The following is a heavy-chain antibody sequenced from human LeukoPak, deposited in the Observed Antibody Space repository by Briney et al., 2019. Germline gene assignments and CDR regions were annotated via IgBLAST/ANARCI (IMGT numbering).Heavy chain of an antibody. CDR3: AKDQAHSYGYENYYYYYMDV. CDR2: IRYDGSNK. J-gene: IGHJ6*03. V-gene: IGHV3-30*02. D-gene: IGHD5-18*01. CDR1: GFTFSSYG. Sequence: GGSLRLSCAASGFTFSSYGMHWVRQAPGKGLEWVAFIRYDGSNKYYADSVKGRFTISRDNSKNTLYLQMNSLRAEDTAVYYCAKDQAHSYGYENYYYYYMDVWGKGTTVTISS.